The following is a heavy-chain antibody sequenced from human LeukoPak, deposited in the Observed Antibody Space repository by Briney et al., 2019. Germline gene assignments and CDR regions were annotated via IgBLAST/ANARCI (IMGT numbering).Heavy chain of an antibody. CDR2: IEPDGSEA. CDR1: GLTFSTSW. V-gene: IGHV3-7*01. J-gene: IGHJ5*02. Sequence: PGGSLRLSCVASGLTFSTSWMSWVRQAPGRGLEWVGNIEPDGSEAYYVDSVRGRFSISRDNAKNSMYLQMNSLRAEDTAVYYCARDSSGWYHWGQGTLVTVSS. CDR3: ARDSSGWYH. D-gene: IGHD6-19*01.